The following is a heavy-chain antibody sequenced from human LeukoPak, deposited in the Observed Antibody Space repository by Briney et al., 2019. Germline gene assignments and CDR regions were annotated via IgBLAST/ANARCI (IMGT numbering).Heavy chain of an antibody. Sequence: GGSLRLSCAASGFTFSSYSMNWVRQAPGKGLEWVSSISSSSSYIYHADSVKGRFTISRDNAKNSLYLQMNSLRAEDTAVYYCARGSIAVAGTVFDYWGQGTLVTVSS. V-gene: IGHV3-21*01. D-gene: IGHD6-19*01. CDR2: ISSSSSYI. CDR1: GFTFSSYS. J-gene: IGHJ4*02. CDR3: ARGSIAVAGTVFDY.